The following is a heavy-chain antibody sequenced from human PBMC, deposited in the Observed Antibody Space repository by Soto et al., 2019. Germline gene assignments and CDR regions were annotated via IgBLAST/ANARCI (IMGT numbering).Heavy chain of an antibody. J-gene: IGHJ3*02. Sequence: QAQLVQSGAEMKKPGASVKVSCKATGYTFSAYTMNWVRQAPGQSLEWMGWINAGSGNTKYSQNFQGRVSITRDTSASTVYMELTGLTSEDTAVYYCARDTETLGPRANDALDIWGQGTMVTDSS. D-gene: IGHD3-3*02. CDR1: GYTFSAYT. CDR2: INAGSGNT. V-gene: IGHV1-3*01. CDR3: ARDTETLGPRANDALDI.